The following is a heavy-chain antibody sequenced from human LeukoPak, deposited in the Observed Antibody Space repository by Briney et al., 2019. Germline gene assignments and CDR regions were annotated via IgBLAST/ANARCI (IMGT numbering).Heavy chain of an antibody. CDR1: GGSISSSNW. CDR2: IYHSGST. D-gene: IGHD2/OR15-2a*01. J-gene: IGHJ4*02. CDR3: ARRVIAATLDY. V-gene: IGHV4-4*02. Sequence: SETLSLTCAVSGGSISSSNWWSWVRQPPGKGLEWIGEIYHSGSTNYNPSLKSRVTISADTSKNQFFLKLTSVTAADTAMYYCARRVIAATLDYWGRGTLVTVSA.